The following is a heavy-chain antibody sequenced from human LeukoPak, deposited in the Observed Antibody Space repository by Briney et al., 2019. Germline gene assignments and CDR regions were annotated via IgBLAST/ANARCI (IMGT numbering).Heavy chain of an antibody. CDR3: ARVSRGFLEHY. CDR2: INSDGSST. Sequence: GGSLRLSCAASGFTFSSYWMHWVRQAPGKGLVWVSRINSDGSSTSYADSVKGRFTISRDNAKNTLYLQMNSLRAEDTAVYYCARVSRGFLEHYWGQGTLVTVSS. V-gene: IGHV3-74*01. J-gene: IGHJ4*02. D-gene: IGHD3-3*01. CDR1: GFTFSSYW.